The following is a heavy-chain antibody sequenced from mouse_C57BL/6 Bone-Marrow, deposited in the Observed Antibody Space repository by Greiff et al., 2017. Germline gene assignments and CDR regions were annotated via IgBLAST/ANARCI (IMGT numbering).Heavy chain of an antibody. CDR1: GFSLTSYG. CDR2: ICSGGST. V-gene: IGHV2-2*01. CDR3: TSLYDY. D-gene: IGHD2-12*01. Sequence: VQLQQSGPGLVQPSQSLSITCTVSGFSLTSYGVHWVRQSPGKGLEWLGVICSGGSTDYNAAFISRLSISKNNSKSQVFFKMSSLQADDSAIYCCTSLYDYGGQGTTLTVSS. J-gene: IGHJ2*01.